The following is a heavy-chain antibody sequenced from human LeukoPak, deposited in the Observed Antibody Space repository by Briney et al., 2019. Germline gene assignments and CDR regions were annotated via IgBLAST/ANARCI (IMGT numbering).Heavy chain of an antibody. CDR3: ARDGGAVMFDY. CDR1: GFTFSSYS. J-gene: IGHJ4*02. Sequence: SGGSLRPSCAASGFTFSSYSMNWVRQAPGKGLEWVSYISSSSSTIYYADSVKGRFTISRDNAKNSLYLQMNSLRAEDTAVYYCARDGGAVMFDYWGQGTLVTVSS. V-gene: IGHV3-48*01. CDR2: ISSSSSTI. D-gene: IGHD2-21*01.